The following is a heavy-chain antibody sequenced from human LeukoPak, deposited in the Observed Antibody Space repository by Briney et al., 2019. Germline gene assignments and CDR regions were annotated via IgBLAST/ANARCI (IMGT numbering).Heavy chain of an antibody. CDR1: GYTFTSYY. V-gene: IGHV1-46*01. D-gene: IGHD2-2*01. CDR2: INPSGGST. Sequence: ASVKVSCKASGYTFTSYYMHWVRQAPGQGLEWMGIINPSGGSTSYAQKFQGRVTMTRDISTSTVYMELSSLRSEDTAVYYCARDGVVVVPAAIRPGENWFDPWGQGTLVTVSS. J-gene: IGHJ5*02. CDR3: ARDGVVVVPAAIRPGENWFDP.